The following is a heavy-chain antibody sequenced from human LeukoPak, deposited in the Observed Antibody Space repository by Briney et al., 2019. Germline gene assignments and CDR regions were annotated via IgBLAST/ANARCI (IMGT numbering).Heavy chain of an antibody. D-gene: IGHD6-19*01. CDR2: IYYSGST. J-gene: IGHJ4*02. V-gene: IGHV4-59*12. Sequence: STTPFLTCTVAGGSISCYCWCWIRQPAGGRQWLIGYIYYSGSTNYNPSLKSRVTISVDTSKNQFSLKLSSVTAADTAVYYCATEEVAGGGGYFDYWGQGTLVTVSS. CDR1: GGSISCYC. CDR3: ATEEVAGGGGYFDY.